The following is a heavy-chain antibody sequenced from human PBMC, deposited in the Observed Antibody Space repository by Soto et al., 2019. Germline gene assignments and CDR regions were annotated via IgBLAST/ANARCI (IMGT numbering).Heavy chain of an antibody. CDR2: ITWNSGSI. D-gene: IGHD2-2*01. V-gene: IGHV3-9*01. CDR1: GFTFDSNA. Sequence: EVQLVESGGGLVQPGGSLRLSCAASGFTFDSNAMHWVRQPPGKGLEWVSGITWNSGSIGYADSVKGRFTISRDNAKSSLFLQMNSLRPEDTALYYCAKELRYCSGTSCHEFEYWGQGTLVTGSS. J-gene: IGHJ4*02. CDR3: AKELRYCSGTSCHEFEY.